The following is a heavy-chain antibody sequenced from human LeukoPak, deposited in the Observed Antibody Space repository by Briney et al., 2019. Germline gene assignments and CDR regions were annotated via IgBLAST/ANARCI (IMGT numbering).Heavy chain of an antibody. D-gene: IGHD5-12*01. CDR1: GFTFSDYY. Sequence: PGGSLRLSCAASGFTFSDYYMSWIRQAPGKGLEXXXXXXXXXSTIYYADSVKGRFTISRDNAKNSLYLQMNSLRAEDTAVYYCARVVLKIVATNPEYYYFDYWGQGTLVTVSS. V-gene: IGHV3-11*01. CDR2: XXXXXSTI. J-gene: IGHJ4*02. CDR3: ARVVLKIVATNPEYYYFDY.